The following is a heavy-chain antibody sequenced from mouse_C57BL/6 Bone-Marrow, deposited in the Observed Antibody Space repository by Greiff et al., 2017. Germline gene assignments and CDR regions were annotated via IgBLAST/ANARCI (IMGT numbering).Heavy chain of an antibody. CDR3: AKIRYYGISFYYYAMDY. J-gene: IGHJ4*01. D-gene: IGHD1-1*01. V-gene: IGHV2-3*01. Sequence: VQLVESGPGLVAPSQSLSITCTVSGFSLTSSGVSWVRQPPGKGLEWLGVIGGDGSTNYHSALISRLSISTDNSKSQVFLTLNSLQTDDTATYYCAKIRYYGISFYYYAMDYWGQGTSGTVSS. CDR2: IGGDGST. CDR1: GFSLTSSG.